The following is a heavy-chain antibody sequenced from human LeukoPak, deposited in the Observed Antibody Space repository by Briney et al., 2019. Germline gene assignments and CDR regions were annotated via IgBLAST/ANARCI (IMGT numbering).Heavy chain of an antibody. CDR3: AKDRSPRGYSYGYCDY. V-gene: IGHV4-59*01. CDR2: INNSGST. CDR1: GGSISSYY. J-gene: IGHJ4*02. Sequence: SETLSLTCSVSGGSISSYYWSWIRQPPGKGPEWIGYINNSGSTNYNPSVKSRVTISVDTSKKQFSLRLSSVTTADTAVYYCAKDRSPRGYSYGYCDYWGQGILVTVSS. D-gene: IGHD5-18*01.